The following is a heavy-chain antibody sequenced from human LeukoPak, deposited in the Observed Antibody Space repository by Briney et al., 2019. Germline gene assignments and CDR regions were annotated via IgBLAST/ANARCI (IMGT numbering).Heavy chain of an antibody. Sequence: ASVKVSCKASGYTFSNYGIIWVRQAPGQGLEWMGWISAYTGNTNYAQNFQGRVTMTTDTSTSTAFMELRSLRSDDTAVYYCARSGVGYFYDNTGYYPIAYWGQGTLVTVSS. CDR2: ISAYTGNT. CDR1: GYTFSNYG. V-gene: IGHV1-18*01. J-gene: IGHJ4*02. D-gene: IGHD3-22*01. CDR3: ARSGVGYFYDNTGYYPIAY.